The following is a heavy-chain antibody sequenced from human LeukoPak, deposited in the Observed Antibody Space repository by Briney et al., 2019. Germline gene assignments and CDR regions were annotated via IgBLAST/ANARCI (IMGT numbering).Heavy chain of an antibody. J-gene: IGHJ4*02. D-gene: IGHD1-20*01. CDR3: ATNWNGSY. CDR1: XXSFTSYW. CDR2: IYPGDSDT. Sequence: GESLKISXXXSXXSFTSYWIGWVGQMPGKGLEWMGIIYPGDSDTRYSPSFQGQVTISADKSISTAYLQWSSLKASDTAMYYCATNWNGSYWGQGTLVTVSS. V-gene: IGHV5-51*01.